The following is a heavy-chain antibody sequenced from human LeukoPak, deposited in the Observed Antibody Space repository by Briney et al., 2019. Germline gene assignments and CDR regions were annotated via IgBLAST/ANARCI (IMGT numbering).Heavy chain of an antibody. CDR1: GYTFTSYG. CDR3: ASVYAGPAGSFDY. Sequence: ASVKVSCKASGYTFTSYGISWVRQAPGQGREWMGWISAYNGNTNYAQKLQGTVTMTTDTSTSNAYMELRSRRSDDTAVYYCASVYAGPAGSFDYWGQGTLVTVSS. J-gene: IGHJ4*02. V-gene: IGHV1-18*01. D-gene: IGHD6-13*01. CDR2: ISAYNGNT.